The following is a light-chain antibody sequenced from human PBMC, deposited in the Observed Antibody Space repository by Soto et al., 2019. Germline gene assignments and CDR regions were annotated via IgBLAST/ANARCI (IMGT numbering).Light chain of an antibody. J-gene: IGKJ1*01. CDR1: QNILKY. CDR3: QHSYSAPAWT. Sequence: IKKSQTKSSVYASVGERCTFTCRESQNILKYLNWYQQKPEKAPNLLNSAASNLQSVFPSRFSCRGGGTYFPLTSSSLQPEDCATYYCQHSYSAPAWTFGQGTKVDIK. CDR2: AAS. V-gene: IGKV1-39*01.